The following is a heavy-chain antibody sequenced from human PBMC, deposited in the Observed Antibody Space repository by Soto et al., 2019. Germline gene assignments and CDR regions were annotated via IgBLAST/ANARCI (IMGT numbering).Heavy chain of an antibody. D-gene: IGHD3-10*01. Sequence: SETLSLTCTVSGVSISSGGYYWSWIRQHPGKGLEWIGYIYYSGSTYYNPSLKSRVTISVDTSKNQFSLKLSSVTAADTAVYYCARDRASLVRGSRDWFDPWGQGTLVTVSS. J-gene: IGHJ5*02. V-gene: IGHV4-31*03. CDR2: IYYSGST. CDR1: GVSISSGGYY. CDR3: ARDRASLVRGSRDWFDP.